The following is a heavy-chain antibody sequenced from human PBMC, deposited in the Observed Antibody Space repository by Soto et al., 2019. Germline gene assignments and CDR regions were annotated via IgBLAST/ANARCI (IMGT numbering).Heavy chain of an antibody. J-gene: IGHJ4*02. D-gene: IGHD6-13*01. Sequence: GESLKISCKGSGYSFINYWIAWVRQMPGKGLEYMGIIYPADSDTRYSPSFQGQVTISADKSISTAYLQWSSLKASDTAIYYCARRDLTSSWFASDYWGQGTLVTVSS. CDR2: IYPADSDT. CDR3: ARRDLTSSWFASDY. CDR1: GYSFINYW. V-gene: IGHV5-51*01.